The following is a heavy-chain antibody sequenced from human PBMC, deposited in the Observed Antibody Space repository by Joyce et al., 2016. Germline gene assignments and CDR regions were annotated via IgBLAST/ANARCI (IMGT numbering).Heavy chain of an antibody. Sequence: QVQLVESGGGVVQPGRSLRLSCAASGLTLGNYGVHWGRQAPGKGLEWVAVISYDGIYKYYADSVKGRFTISRDNSKNTVFLEMNSLRTEDTAVYYCAKILTATYSSGWFLDYWGQGTLVTVSS. V-gene: IGHV3-30*18. CDR1: GLTLGNYG. J-gene: IGHJ4*02. CDR2: ISYDGIYK. CDR3: AKILTATYSSGWFLDY. D-gene: IGHD6-25*01.